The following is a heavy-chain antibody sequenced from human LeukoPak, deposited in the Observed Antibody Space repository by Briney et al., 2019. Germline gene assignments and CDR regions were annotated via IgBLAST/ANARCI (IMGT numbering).Heavy chain of an antibody. D-gene: IGHD2-2*02. CDR3: ARDGGYYCSSTSCYKPNWFDP. Sequence: GGSLRLSCAASGFTFDDYGMNWVRQAPGKGLEWVSGINWNGGNTGYADSVKGRFTISRDNAKNSLYLQMNSLRAEDTAFYHCARDGGYYCSSTSCYKPNWFDPWGQGTLVTVSS. CDR2: INWNGGNT. V-gene: IGHV3-20*01. J-gene: IGHJ5*02. CDR1: GFTFDDYG.